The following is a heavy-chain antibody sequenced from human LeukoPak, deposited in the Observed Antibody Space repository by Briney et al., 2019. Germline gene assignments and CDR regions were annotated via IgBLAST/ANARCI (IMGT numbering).Heavy chain of an antibody. J-gene: IGHJ4*02. CDR3: ARLGALPGLPDY. Sequence: SETLSLTCTVSGGSISSGDYYWGWIRQPPGKGLEWIGSIYYSGSTYYNPSLKSRVTISVDTSKNQFSLKLSSVTAADTAVYYCARLGALPGLPDYWGQGTLVTVSS. CDR1: GGSISSGDYY. D-gene: IGHD3-16*01. CDR2: IYYSGST. V-gene: IGHV4-39*01.